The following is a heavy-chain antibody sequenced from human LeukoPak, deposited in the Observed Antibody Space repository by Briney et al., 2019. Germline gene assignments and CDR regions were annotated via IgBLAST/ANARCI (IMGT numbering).Heavy chain of an antibody. Sequence: GASVKVSCKASGYTFTTYGIAWVRQAPGQGPEGMGWISPYDGNTDYAQKLQGRVTMTTDTSTSTAYMELRSLRSDDTAVYYCARDRLDLVTTIIFDYWGQGTLVTVSS. D-gene: IGHD5-12*01. CDR1: GYTFTTYG. V-gene: IGHV1-18*01. CDR2: ISPYDGNT. CDR3: ARDRLDLVTTIIFDY. J-gene: IGHJ4*02.